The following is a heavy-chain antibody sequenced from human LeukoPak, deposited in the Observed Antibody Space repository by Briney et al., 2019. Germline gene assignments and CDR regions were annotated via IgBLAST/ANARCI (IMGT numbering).Heavy chain of an antibody. CDR1: GFTFSTYW. J-gene: IGHJ4*02. CDR2: INQDGSEK. CDR3: AREPVGSSY. D-gene: IGHD3-10*01. V-gene: IGHV3-7*01. Sequence: GGSLRLSCAASGFTFSTYWMSWVRQAPGKGLEWVANINQDGSEKYYVDSVRDRFTISRDNAKNSLYLQMNSLRAEDTAVYYCAREPVGSSYWGQGTLVTVSS.